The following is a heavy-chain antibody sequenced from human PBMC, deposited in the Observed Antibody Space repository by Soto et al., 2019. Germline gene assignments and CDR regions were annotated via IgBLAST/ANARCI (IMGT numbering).Heavy chain of an antibody. CDR3: ARLSTMTTPEAFDY. CDR2: IYYSGST. J-gene: IGHJ4*02. D-gene: IGHD4-17*01. V-gene: IGHV4-39*01. CDR1: GGSISSNSHY. Sequence: SETLSLTCTVSGGSISSNSHYWGWIRQPPGKGLEWIGMIYYSGSTYYNPSLKSRVTISVDTSKNQFSLKVRSVTAADTAVYYCARLSTMTTPEAFDYWGQGILVTVSS.